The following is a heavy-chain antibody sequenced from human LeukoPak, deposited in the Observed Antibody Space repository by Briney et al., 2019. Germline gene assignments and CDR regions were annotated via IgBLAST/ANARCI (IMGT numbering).Heavy chain of an antibody. CDR1: GYSFTSYY. J-gene: IGHJ5*02. Sequence: ASVKVPCKASGYSFTSYYMHWVRQAPGQGPEWMGIINPNGGSTSYAQKFRGRVTMTRDTSTSTVYMELSSLKSEDTAVYYCAREKDNSGWKNWIDPWGEGTLVTVSS. D-gene: IGHD6-19*01. CDR2: INPNGGST. CDR3: AREKDNSGWKNWIDP. V-gene: IGHV1-46*01.